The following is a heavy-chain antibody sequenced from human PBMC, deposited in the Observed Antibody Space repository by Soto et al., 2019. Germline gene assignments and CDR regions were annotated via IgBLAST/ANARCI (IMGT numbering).Heavy chain of an antibody. CDR3: ARAVWFGELFAPHFDY. CDR2: IYSGGST. D-gene: IGHD3-10*01. Sequence: EVQLVESGGGLVQPGGSLRLSCAASGFTVSSNYMSWVRQAPGKGLEWVSVIYSGGSTYYADSVKGRFTISRDNSKNTLYRQMNSLRAEDTAVYYCARAVWFGELFAPHFDYWGQGTLVTVSS. CDR1: GFTVSSNY. V-gene: IGHV3-66*01. J-gene: IGHJ4*02.